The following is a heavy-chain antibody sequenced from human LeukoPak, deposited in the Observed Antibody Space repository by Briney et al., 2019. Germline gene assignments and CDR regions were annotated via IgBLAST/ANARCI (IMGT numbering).Heavy chain of an antibody. CDR3: ARPYYDRSGSYYPFDS. J-gene: IGHJ4*02. CDR1: GFTFRSYW. CDR2: INSDGSFA. Sequence: PGGSLRLTCAASGFTFRSYWMHWVRQAPGKGLVWISRINSDGSFASYADSVKGRFTISRDNAKNTMYLQMYSLRVEDTAVYYCARPYYDRSGSYYPFDSWGQGTLVTVSS. D-gene: IGHD3-10*01. V-gene: IGHV3-74*01.